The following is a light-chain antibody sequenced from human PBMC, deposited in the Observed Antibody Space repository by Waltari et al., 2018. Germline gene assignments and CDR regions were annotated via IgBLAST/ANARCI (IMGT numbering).Light chain of an antibody. V-gene: IGLV1-51*01. CDR3: ATWDNSLTDVV. CDR2: DND. CDR1: TSNIGNYS. J-gene: IGLJ2*01. Sequence: QSVLTQPPSVSAAPGQKVTLPCSGGTSNIGNYSVSWYQHLPGAAPKLLIYDNDKRPSGIPDRFSASRSGTSATLGITGLQIGDEADYYCATWDNSLTDVVFGGGTKLTVL.